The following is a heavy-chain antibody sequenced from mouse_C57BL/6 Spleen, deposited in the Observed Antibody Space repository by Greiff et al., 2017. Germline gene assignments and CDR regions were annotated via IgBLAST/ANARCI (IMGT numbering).Heavy chain of an antibody. CDR1: GYTFTSYW. CDR3: ASSNQRYFDV. J-gene: IGHJ1*03. D-gene: IGHD2-5*01. CDR2: IDPSDSYT. Sequence: QVQLQQPGAELVMPGASVKLSCKASGYTFTSYWMHWVKQRPGQGLEWIGEIDPSDSYTNYNQKFKGKSTLTVDKSSSTAYMQLSSLTSEDSAVYYCASSNQRYFDVWGTGTTVTVSS. V-gene: IGHV1-69*01.